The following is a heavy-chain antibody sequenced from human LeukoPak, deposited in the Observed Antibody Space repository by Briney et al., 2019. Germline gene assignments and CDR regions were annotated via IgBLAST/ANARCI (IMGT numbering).Heavy chain of an antibody. Sequence: SETLSLTCTVSGGSNSSYYWSWIRQPAGKGLEWIGRIYTSGSTNYNPSLKSRVTMSVDTSKNQFSLKLSSVTAADTAVYYCARELISDYYGSGSYLHFDYWGQGTLVTVSS. D-gene: IGHD3-10*01. CDR2: IYTSGST. CDR1: GGSNSSYY. CDR3: ARELISDYYGSGSYLHFDY. J-gene: IGHJ4*02. V-gene: IGHV4-4*07.